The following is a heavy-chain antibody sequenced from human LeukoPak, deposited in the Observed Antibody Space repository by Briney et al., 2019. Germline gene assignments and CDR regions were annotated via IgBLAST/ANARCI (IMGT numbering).Heavy chain of an antibody. Sequence: GGSLRLSCAASGFTFSNYAMSWVRQAPGKGLEWVSSVSSTGGTTYYADSVKGRFTISRDNSKNMLYLQMNSLRAEDTAVYYCAKGSNWNYLYYFDYWGQGTLVTASS. D-gene: IGHD1-7*01. V-gene: IGHV3-23*01. CDR2: VSSTGGTT. J-gene: IGHJ4*02. CDR3: AKGSNWNYLYYFDY. CDR1: GFTFSNYA.